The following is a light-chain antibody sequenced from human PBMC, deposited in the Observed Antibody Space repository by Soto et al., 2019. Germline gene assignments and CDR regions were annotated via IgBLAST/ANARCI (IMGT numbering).Light chain of an antibody. J-gene: IGKJ2*01. V-gene: IGKV3-15*01. CDR3: QQYNNWADP. CDR1: QSVSSK. Sequence: EIVMTQSPATLSVSPGERATLSCRASQSVSSKLAWFQQKPGQAPSLLIYGVSTRATGVPVRFSGSGSGTEFTLTVNSLQSEEFAVYYCQQYNNWADPVGQGTKVDIK. CDR2: GVS.